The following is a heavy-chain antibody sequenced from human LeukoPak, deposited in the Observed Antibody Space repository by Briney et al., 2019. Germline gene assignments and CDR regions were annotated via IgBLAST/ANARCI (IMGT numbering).Heavy chain of an antibody. CDR3: ARDMYSSGLYYYYGMDV. CDR1: GFTFSSYS. J-gene: IGHJ6*02. D-gene: IGHD6-19*01. V-gene: IGHV3-21*01. Sequence: GGSLRLSCAASGFTFSSYSMNWVRQAPGKGLEWVSSISSSSSYIYYADSVKGRFTISRDNAENSLYLQMNSLRAEDTAVYYCARDMYSSGLYYYYGMDVWGQGTTVTVSS. CDR2: ISSSSSYI.